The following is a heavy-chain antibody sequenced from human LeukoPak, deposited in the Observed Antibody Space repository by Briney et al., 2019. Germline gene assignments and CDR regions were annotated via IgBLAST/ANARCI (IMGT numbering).Heavy chain of an antibody. CDR3: AKDRGFCGGDSYSALFDC. J-gene: IGHJ4*02. CDR2: ISGSAGST. V-gene: IGHV3-23*01. CDR1: GFTFSSYA. D-gene: IGHD2-21*02. Sequence: GGSLRLSCAASGFTFSSYAMSWVRQAPGTGLEWVSSISGSAGSTYYADTVKGRFTISRDKSKNTLYLQMNSLRAEDTAVYYCAKDRGFCGGDSYSALFDCWGQGTLVTVSS.